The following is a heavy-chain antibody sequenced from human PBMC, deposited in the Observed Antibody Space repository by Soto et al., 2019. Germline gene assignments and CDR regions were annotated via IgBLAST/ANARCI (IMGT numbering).Heavy chain of an antibody. Sequence: VQVVESGGGVVQPGRSLRLSCAASGFTFSSFGMHWVRQAPGKGLEWVSLIWYDGSKKSYGDSVKGRFTISRDNSTNTVYLQMNSLRAHDTAVYYCARDASYYSLWSGYYPSRNGMDVWGQGTTVTVSS. J-gene: IGHJ6*02. CDR2: IWYDGSKK. CDR3: ARDASYYSLWSGYYPSRNGMDV. D-gene: IGHD3-3*01. V-gene: IGHV3-33*01. CDR1: GFTFSSFG.